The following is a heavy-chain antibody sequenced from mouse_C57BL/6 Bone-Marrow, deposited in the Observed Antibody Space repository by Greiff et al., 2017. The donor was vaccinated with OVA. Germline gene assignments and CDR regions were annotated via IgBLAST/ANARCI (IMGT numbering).Heavy chain of an antibody. V-gene: IGHV1-50*01. Sequence: QVQLQQSGAELVKPGASVKLSCKASGYTFTSYWMPWVKQRPGQGLEWIGEIDPSDSYTNYNQKFKGKATLTVDTSSSTAYMQLSSLTSEDSAVYYCARLGYYFDYWGQGTTLTVSS. D-gene: IGHD4-1*01. CDR1: GYTFTSYW. J-gene: IGHJ2*01. CDR2: IDPSDSYT. CDR3: ARLGYYFDY.